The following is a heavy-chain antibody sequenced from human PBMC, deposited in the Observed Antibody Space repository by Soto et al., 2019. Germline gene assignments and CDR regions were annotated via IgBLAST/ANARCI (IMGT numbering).Heavy chain of an antibody. J-gene: IGHJ6*02. CDR2: INPNSGGT. V-gene: IGHV1-2*02. Sequence: ASVKVSCKASGYTVTGYYMHWVRQAPGQGLEWMGWINPNSGGTNYAQKFQGRVTMTRDTSISTAYMELSRLRSDDTAVYYCARDLICSGGSCYLAGYYYYGMDVWGQGTTVTVSS. CDR1: GYTVTGYY. CDR3: ARDLICSGGSCYLAGYYYYGMDV. D-gene: IGHD2-15*01.